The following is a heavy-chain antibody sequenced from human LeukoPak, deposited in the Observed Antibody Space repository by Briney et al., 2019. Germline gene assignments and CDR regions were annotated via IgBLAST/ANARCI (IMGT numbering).Heavy chain of an antibody. D-gene: IGHD6-19*01. CDR2: IYYSGST. J-gene: IGHJ4*02. Sequence: SSETLSLTCPVSGGSINSYFWSWIRPPPGKGLEWIGYIYYSGSTNYNPSLKSRVTISVDTSKNQFSLKLSSVTAADTAVYYCARKSSSGWYFDYWGQGTLVTVSS. CDR3: ARKSSSGWYFDY. CDR1: GGSINSYF. V-gene: IGHV4-59*01.